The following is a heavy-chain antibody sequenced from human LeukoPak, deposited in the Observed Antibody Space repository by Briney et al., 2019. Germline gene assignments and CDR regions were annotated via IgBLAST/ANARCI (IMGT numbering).Heavy chain of an antibody. V-gene: IGHV3-74*01. D-gene: IGHD3-22*01. J-gene: IGHJ4*02. CDR2: ISGDASTT. CDR3: ARGGSSGNGDY. CDR1: GFTFSSRW. Sequence: AGGSLRLSCAASGFTFSSRWMHWVRQAPGKGLVWVSRISGDASTTNYADSVNGRFTISRDNAKNTLYLQMNSLRAEDTAVYYCARGGSSGNGDYWGQGTLVTVSS.